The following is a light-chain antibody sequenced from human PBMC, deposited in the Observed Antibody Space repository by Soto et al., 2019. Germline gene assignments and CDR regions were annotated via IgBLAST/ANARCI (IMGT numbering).Light chain of an antibody. CDR2: GAS. J-gene: IGKJ1*01. CDR1: QSVSSSY. V-gene: IGKV3-20*01. CDR3: LRYSSSQWT. Sequence: EIVLSQSTGTLSLSPGESATLSCMASQSVSSSYLAWYQQKPGQAPRLLIFGASIRATGIPDRFSGSGSGTDFTLTITRLEPEDFAVYFCLRYSSSQWTFGQGTKVDI.